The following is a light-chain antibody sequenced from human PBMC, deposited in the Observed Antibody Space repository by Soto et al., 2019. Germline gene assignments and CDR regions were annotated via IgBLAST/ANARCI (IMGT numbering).Light chain of an antibody. CDR2: GAS. J-gene: IGKJ1*01. Sequence: ESVLTPLPGTLSLSPGERATLSCRASQSVSSNYLAWYQQKPGQAPRPLIYGASSRATGIPDRFSGSGAGTDFTLTISRLESEDFAVYYCQQYGSSPWTFGQGNKV. CDR1: QSVSSNY. V-gene: IGKV3-20*01. CDR3: QQYGSSPWT.